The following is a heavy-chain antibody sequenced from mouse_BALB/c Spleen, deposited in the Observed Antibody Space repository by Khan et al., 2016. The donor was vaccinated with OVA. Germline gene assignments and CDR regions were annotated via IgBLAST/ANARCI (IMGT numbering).Heavy chain of an antibody. Sequence: QVQLKESGPGLVAPSQSLSITCTVSGFSLSRYNIHWVRQPPGKGLEWLGMIWGGGGTDYYSTLKSRLSISKDNSKSQVFLKMNSLQTDDTAMYYCARAYYRYGGYYAMDYWGQGTSVTVSS. CDR1: GFSLSRYN. CDR3: ARAYYRYGGYYAMDY. D-gene: IGHD2-14*01. CDR2: IWGGGGT. J-gene: IGHJ4*01. V-gene: IGHV2-6-4*01.